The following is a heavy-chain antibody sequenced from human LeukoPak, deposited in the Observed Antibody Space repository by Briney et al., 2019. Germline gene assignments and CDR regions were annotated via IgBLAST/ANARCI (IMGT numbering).Heavy chain of an antibody. CDR3: ARAHFLYDFWSGYYTCWFDP. V-gene: IGHV4-39*07. J-gene: IGHJ5*02. Sequence: SETLSLTCTVSGGSISSSSYYWGWIRQPQGKGLEWIGSIYYSGSTYYNPSLKSRVTISVDTSKNQFSLKLSSVTAADTAVYYCARAHFLYDFWSGYYTCWFDPWGQGTLVTVSS. CDR2: IYYSGST. D-gene: IGHD3-3*01. CDR1: GGSISSSSYY.